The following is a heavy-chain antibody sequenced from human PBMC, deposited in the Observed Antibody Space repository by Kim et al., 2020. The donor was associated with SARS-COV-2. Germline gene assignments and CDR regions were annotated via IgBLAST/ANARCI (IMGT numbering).Heavy chain of an antibody. D-gene: IGHD3-10*01. Sequence: GGSLRLSCSSSSFTVSSNHMAWVRLAPGKGLEWVSFIYTSGTTHYADSVKERFTISRDNSKNTVFLQMSGLIAADTAIYYCARGGRGPYFFDCWGHGTL. V-gene: IGHV3-66*01. J-gene: IGHJ4*01. CDR2: IYTSGTT. CDR1: SFTVSSNH. CDR3: ARGGRGPYFFDC.